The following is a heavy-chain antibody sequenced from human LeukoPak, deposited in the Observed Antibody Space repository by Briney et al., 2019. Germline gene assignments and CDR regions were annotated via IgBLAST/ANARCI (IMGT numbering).Heavy chain of an antibody. D-gene: IGHD1-26*01. J-gene: IGHJ3*02. V-gene: IGHV4-59*01. CDR1: GGSISSYY. CDR3: ARSKWRSGSYAFDI. CDR2: IYYSGST. Sequence: PSETLSLTCTVSGGSISSYYWSWIRQPPGKGLEWIGYIYYSGSTNYNPSLKSRVTISVDTSKNQFSLKLSSVTAADTAVYYCARSKWRSGSYAFDIWGQGTMVTASS.